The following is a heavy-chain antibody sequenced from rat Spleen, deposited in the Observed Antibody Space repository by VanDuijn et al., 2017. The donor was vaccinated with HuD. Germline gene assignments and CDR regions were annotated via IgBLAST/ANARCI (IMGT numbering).Heavy chain of an antibody. CDR3: ARDFLAPFDY. Sequence: QVQLKESGPGLVQPSQTLSLTCTVSGFSLTSYHVHWVRQPPGKGLEWMGVIWNTGGTRYNSALKSRLSIRKDTSKSQVFLKMNSLQTEDTATYYCARDFLAPFDYWGQGVMVTVSS. CDR1: GFSLTSYH. CDR2: IWNTGGT. D-gene: IGHD3-1*01. V-gene: IGHV2-41*01. J-gene: IGHJ2*01.